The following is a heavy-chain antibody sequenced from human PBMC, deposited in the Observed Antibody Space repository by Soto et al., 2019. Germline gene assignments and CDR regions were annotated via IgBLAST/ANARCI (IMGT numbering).Heavy chain of an antibody. Sequence: SETLSLTCTVSGGSISSSSYYWGWIRQPPGKGLEWIGSIYYSGSTYYNPSLKSRVTISVDTSKNQFSLKLSSVTAADTAVYYCARHRALEWLFSGLNNDYWGQGTLVTVSS. CDR2: IYYSGST. CDR3: ARHRALEWLFSGLNNDY. CDR1: GGSISSSSYY. J-gene: IGHJ4*02. V-gene: IGHV4-39*01. D-gene: IGHD3-3*01.